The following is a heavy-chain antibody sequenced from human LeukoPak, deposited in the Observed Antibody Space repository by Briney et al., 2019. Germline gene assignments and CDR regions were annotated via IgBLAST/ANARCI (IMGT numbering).Heavy chain of an antibody. V-gene: IGHV1-69*13. D-gene: IGHD6-19*01. CDR2: IIPIFGTA. CDR3: ARNNKYSSLNWFDP. J-gene: IGHJ5*02. CDR1: GGTFSSYA. Sequence: ASVKVSCKASGGTFSSYAISWVRQAPGQGLEWMGGIIPIFGTANYAQKFQGRVTITADESTSTAYMELSSLRSEDTAVYYCARNNKYSSLNWFDPWGQGTLVTVSS.